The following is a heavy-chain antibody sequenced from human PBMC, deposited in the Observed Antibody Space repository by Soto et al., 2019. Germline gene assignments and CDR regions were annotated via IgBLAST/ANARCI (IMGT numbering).Heavy chain of an antibody. D-gene: IGHD3-3*01. CDR1: GGSISSGGYY. J-gene: IGHJ6*02. CDR3: ARGRVLEWFRYGMDV. V-gene: IGHV4-31*03. CDR2: IYYSGST. Sequence: QVQLQESGPGLVKPSQTLSLTCTVSGGSISSGGYYWSWIRQHPGKGLEWIGYIYYSGSTYYNPSLKSRVTISVDTSKNQFSLKLSSVTAADTAVYYCARGRVLEWFRYGMDVWGQGTTVTVSS.